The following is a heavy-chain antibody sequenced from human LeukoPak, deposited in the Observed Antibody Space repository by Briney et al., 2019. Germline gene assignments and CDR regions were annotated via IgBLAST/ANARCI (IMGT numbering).Heavy chain of an antibody. J-gene: IGHJ5*02. Sequence: GGSLRLSCAASGFTFSSYGMPWVRQAPGKGLEWVAVISYDGSNKYYADSVKGRFTISRDNSKNTLYLQMNSLRAEDTAVYYCAKGYCSSTSCLFEFDPWGQGALVTVSS. D-gene: IGHD2-2*01. V-gene: IGHV3-30*18. CDR3: AKGYCSSTSCLFEFDP. CDR1: GFTFSSYG. CDR2: ISYDGSNK.